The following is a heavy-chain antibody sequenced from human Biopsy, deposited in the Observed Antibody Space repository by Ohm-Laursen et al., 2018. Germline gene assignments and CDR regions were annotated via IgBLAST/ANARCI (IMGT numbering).Heavy chain of an antibody. CDR1: GFNFDSYA. J-gene: IGHJ4*02. V-gene: IGHV3-72*01. CDR2: ARNKANSYII. D-gene: IGHD1-1*01. Sequence: SLRLSCSASGFNFDSYAMTWVRQAPGRGLEWVGRARNKANSYIIEYAASLRGRFTISRDDSKSSLYLQMISLRTEDTAVYYCVRGANGFDYWGQGTLVTVSS. CDR3: VRGANGFDY.